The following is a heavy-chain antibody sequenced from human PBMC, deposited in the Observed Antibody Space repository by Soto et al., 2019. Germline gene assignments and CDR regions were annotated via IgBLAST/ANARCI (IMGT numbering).Heavy chain of an antibody. Sequence: PSETLSLTCGVSGGSLSGATYSWNWIRQTPGKGLEWIGYISQTGATSYNPSLKSRVSVSLDKSKNQFSLRLSSVTAADMAVYYCARAVSPYFGTWFDPWGQGTLVTVYS. CDR3: ARAVSPYFGTWFDP. V-gene: IGHV4-30-2*01. D-gene: IGHD3-10*01. J-gene: IGHJ5*02. CDR2: ISQTGAT. CDR1: GGSLSGATYS.